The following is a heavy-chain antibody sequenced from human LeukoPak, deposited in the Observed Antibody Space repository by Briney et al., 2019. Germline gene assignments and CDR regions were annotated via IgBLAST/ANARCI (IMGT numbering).Heavy chain of an antibody. Sequence: GGSLRLSCAASGFTFSSYEMNWVRQAPGKGLEWVSYISSSGSTIYYADSVKGRFTISRDNAKNSLYLQMNSLRAEDTAVYYCARDSTDFWSGYQHYYYYGMDVWGQGTTLT. D-gene: IGHD3-3*01. CDR3: ARDSTDFWSGYQHYYYYGMDV. V-gene: IGHV3-48*03. CDR2: ISSSGSTI. J-gene: IGHJ6*02. CDR1: GFTFSSYE.